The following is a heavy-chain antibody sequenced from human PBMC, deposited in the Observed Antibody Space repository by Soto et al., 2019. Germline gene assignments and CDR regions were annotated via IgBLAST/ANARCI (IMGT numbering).Heavy chain of an antibody. CDR2: MNPNSGNT. V-gene: IGHV1-8*01. CDR3: ARWGPQVAARSDYYYGMDV. J-gene: IGHJ6*02. Sequence: GASVKVSCKASGYTFTSYDINWVRQATGQGLEWMGWMNPNSGNTGYAQKFQGRVTVTRNTSISTAYMELSSLRSEDTAVYYCARWGPQVAARSDYYYGMDVWGQGTTVTVSS. D-gene: IGHD6-6*01. CDR1: GYTFTSYD.